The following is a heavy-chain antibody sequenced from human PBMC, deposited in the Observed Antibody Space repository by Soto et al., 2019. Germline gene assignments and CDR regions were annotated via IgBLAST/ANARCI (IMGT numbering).Heavy chain of an antibody. J-gene: IGHJ5*02. CDR1: GGSFSGYY. CDR2: INHSGST. Sequence: SETLSLTCAVYGGSFSGYYWSWIRQPPGKGLEWIGEINHSGSTNYNPSLKSRVTISVDTSKNQFSLKLSSVTAADTAVYYCARARFRFDPWGQGTLVTVSS. CDR3: ARARFRFDP. D-gene: IGHD2-21*01. V-gene: IGHV4-34*01.